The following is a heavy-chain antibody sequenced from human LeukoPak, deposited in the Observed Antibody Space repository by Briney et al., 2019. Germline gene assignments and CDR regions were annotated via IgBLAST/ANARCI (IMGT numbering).Heavy chain of an antibody. CDR1: GYTFTSYD. D-gene: IGHD3-22*01. CDR2: MNPNSGNT. J-gene: IGHJ5*02. CDR3: ARGAGTYEGGFSEYYYDSSGNWFDP. Sequence: GASVKVSCKASGYTFTSYDINWVRQATGQGLEWMGWMNPNSGNTGYAQKFQGRVTMTRNTSISTAYMELSSLRSEDTAVYYCARGAGTYEGGFSEYYYDSSGNWFDPWGQGTLVTVSS. V-gene: IGHV1-8*01.